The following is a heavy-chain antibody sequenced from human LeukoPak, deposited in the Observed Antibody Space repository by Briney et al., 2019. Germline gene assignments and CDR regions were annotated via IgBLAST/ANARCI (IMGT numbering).Heavy chain of an antibody. V-gene: IGHV3-11*04. CDR1: GGSISTSNYY. J-gene: IGHJ5*01. Sequence: LSLTCTVSGGSISTSNYYWGWIRQAPGKALEWVSYVSSGSSTIYYADSVKGRFTVSRDNGKRSLYLHMNSLRAEDTAMYYCARGESSYCSGGCYFASWGQGTLVTISS. CDR2: VSSGSSTI. CDR3: ARGESSYCSGGCYFAS. D-gene: IGHD2-21*02.